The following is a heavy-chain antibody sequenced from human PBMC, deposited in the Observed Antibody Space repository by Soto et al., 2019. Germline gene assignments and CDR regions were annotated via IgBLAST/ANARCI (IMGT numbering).Heavy chain of an antibody. D-gene: IGHD3-22*01. CDR1: GGSISSGGYY. CDR3: AIEGRGTMIAEEAPPDAYYFDY. V-gene: IGHV4-31*03. J-gene: IGHJ4*02. Sequence: QVQLQESGPGLVKPSQTLSLTCTVSGGSISSGGYYWSWIRQHPGKGLEWIGYIYYSGSTYYNPSLKSRVTISLDTSKNQLSLKLSSVTAADTALYYCAIEGRGTMIAEEAPPDAYYFDYWGQGTLVTLSS. CDR2: IYYSGST.